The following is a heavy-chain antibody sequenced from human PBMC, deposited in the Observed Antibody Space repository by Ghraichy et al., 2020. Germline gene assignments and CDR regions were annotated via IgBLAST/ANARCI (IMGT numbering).Heavy chain of an antibody. J-gene: IGHJ3*02. V-gene: IGHV3-21*01. CDR2: ISSSSSYI. CDR1: GFTFSSYS. CDR3: ARDSAAAGPKYAFDI. D-gene: IGHD6-13*01. Sequence: GGSLRLSCAASGFTFSSYSMNWVRQAPGKGLEWVSSISSSSSYIYYADSVKGRFTISRDNAKNSLYLQMNSLRAEDTAVYYCARDSAAAGPKYAFDIWGQGTMVTVSS.